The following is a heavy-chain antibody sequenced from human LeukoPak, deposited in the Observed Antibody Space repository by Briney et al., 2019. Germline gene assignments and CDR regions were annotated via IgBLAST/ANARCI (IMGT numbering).Heavy chain of an antibody. CDR1: GFTFSSYS. Sequence: GGSLRLSCAASGFTFSSYSMNWVRQAPGKGLEWVSSISSSSSYIYYADSVKGRFTISRDNAKNTLYLQMNSLRAEDTAVYYCAQGQLEIPQYLDDYVFDYWGQGTLVTVSS. V-gene: IGHV3-21*01. CDR2: ISSSSSYI. CDR3: AQGQLEIPQYLDDYVFDY. J-gene: IGHJ4*02. D-gene: IGHD4-17*01.